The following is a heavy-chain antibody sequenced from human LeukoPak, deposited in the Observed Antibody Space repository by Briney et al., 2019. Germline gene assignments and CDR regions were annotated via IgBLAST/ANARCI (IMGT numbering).Heavy chain of an antibody. V-gene: IGHV4-4*09. CDR3: ARHGPYHYDRGFDP. Sequence: SETLSLTCTVSGGSISSYYWSWIRQPPGKGLEWIGYIYTSGSTNYNPSLKSRVTISVDTSKNQFSLKLSSVTAADTAVYYCARHGPYHYDRGFDPWGQGTLVTVSS. CDR1: GGSISSYY. J-gene: IGHJ5*02. D-gene: IGHD3-22*01. CDR2: IYTSGST.